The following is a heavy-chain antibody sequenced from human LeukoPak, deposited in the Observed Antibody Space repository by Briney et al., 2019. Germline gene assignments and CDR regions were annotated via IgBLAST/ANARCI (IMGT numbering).Heavy chain of an antibody. J-gene: IGHJ4*02. V-gene: IGHV3-30-3*01. CDR2: ISYDGSNK. CDR3: ASDRVRGVNYFFDY. CDR1: GFTFSSYA. Sequence: GGSLRLSCAASGFTFSSYAMHWVRQAPGKGLEWVAVISYDGSNKYYADSVKGRFTISRDNSKNTLYLQMNSLRAEDTAVYYCASDRVRGVNYFFDYWGQGTLVTVSS. D-gene: IGHD3-10*02.